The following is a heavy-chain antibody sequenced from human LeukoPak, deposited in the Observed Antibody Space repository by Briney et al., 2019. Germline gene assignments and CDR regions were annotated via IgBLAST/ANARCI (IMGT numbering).Heavy chain of an antibody. D-gene: IGHD6-13*01. Sequence: GGSLRLSCTASGFTFSSYAMHWVRQAPGKGLEWVAIIQYDGSNEYYVDSVQGRFTISRDNSKNTLYLQMNSLRTEDTAVYYWAKERYSSSSLFAITPFDYCGQRTLVSVSS. J-gene: IGHJ4*02. CDR1: GFTFSSYA. CDR2: IQYDGSNE. V-gene: IGHV3-30*02. CDR3: AKERYSSSSLFAITPFDY.